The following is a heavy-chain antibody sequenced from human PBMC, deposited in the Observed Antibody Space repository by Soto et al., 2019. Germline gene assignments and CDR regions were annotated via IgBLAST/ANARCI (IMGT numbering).Heavy chain of an antibody. Sequence: GGSLRLSCAASGFTFSVYAMSWVRQAPGKGLEWVSAIRGSGGSTFYADSVKGRFTISRDNSKNTLYLQMNSLRAEDTAVYYCARELLGRYFDSWGQGTLVSGSS. V-gene: IGHV3-23*01. J-gene: IGHJ4*02. CDR1: GFTFSVYA. D-gene: IGHD7-27*01. CDR2: IRGSGGST. CDR3: ARELLGRYFDS.